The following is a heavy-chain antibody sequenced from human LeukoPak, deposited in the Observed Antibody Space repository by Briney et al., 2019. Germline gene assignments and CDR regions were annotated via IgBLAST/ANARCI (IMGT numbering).Heavy chain of an antibody. Sequence: ASVKVSCNASGYTFTGYYLHWVRQAPGQGLEWMGWINPNSGGTNYAQKFQGRVTMTRDTYIRTAYMELSRLRSDDTAVYYCAGEVTTVTTDAFDIWGQGTMVTISS. J-gene: IGHJ3*02. CDR2: INPNSGGT. CDR3: AGEVTTVTTDAFDI. CDR1: GYTFTGYY. D-gene: IGHD4-17*01. V-gene: IGHV1-2*02.